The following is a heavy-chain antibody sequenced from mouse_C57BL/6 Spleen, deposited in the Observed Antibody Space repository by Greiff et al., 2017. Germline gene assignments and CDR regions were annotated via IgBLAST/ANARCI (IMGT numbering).Heavy chain of an antibody. CDR3: ARGYYEGY. D-gene: IGHD1-1*01. J-gene: IGHJ2*01. Sequence: EVQLQQSGPELVKPGASVKISCKASGYTFTDYYMNWVKQSHGKSLEWIGDINPNNGGTSYNQKFKDKATLTVDKSSSTAYMELRSLTSEDSAVYYCARGYYEGYWGQGTTLTVSS. V-gene: IGHV1-26*01. CDR1: GYTFTDYY. CDR2: INPNNGGT.